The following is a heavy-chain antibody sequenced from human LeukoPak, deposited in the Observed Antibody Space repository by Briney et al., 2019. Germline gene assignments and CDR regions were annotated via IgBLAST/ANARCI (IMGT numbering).Heavy chain of an antibody. J-gene: IGHJ4*02. Sequence: PSGTLSLTCAVSGGSISSSNWWSWVRQPPGKGLEWIGYIYHSGSTYYNPSLKSRVTISVDRSKNQFSLKLSSVTAADTAVYYCARTTVVTPTEFDYWGRGTLVTVSS. CDR3: ARTTVVTPTEFDY. V-gene: IGHV4-4*02. CDR2: IYHSGST. D-gene: IGHD4-23*01. CDR1: GGSISSSNW.